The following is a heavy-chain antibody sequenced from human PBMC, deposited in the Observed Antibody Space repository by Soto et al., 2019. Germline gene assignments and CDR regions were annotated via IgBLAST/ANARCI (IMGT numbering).Heavy chain of an antibody. D-gene: IGHD1-7*01. CDR1: GGTFSSYA. V-gene: IGHV1-69*01. CDR2: IIPIFGTA. Sequence: QVQLVQSGAEVKKPGSSVKVSCKASGGTFSSYAISWVRQAPGQGLEWMGGIIPIFGTANYAQKFQGRVTITAYECTSTAYMDLSSLRSEDTAVYYCARERVTGTTTFYYYYGMDVWGQGTTVTVSS. CDR3: ARERVTGTTTFYYYYGMDV. J-gene: IGHJ6*02.